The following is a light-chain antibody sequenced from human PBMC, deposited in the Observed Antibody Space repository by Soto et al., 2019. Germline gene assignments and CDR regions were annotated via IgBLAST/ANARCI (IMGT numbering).Light chain of an antibody. V-gene: IGKV3-15*01. CDR1: QSISSS. Sequence: EVVMTQSPATLSVSPGDTATLSCRASQSISSSLAWYQQKPGQPPRLLIYHSSTRATSVPARFSGSGSGTEFTLTISRLQSEDFAVYYCQQYYNWRPRFGQGTKVDI. J-gene: IGKJ1*01. CDR3: QQYYNWRPR. CDR2: HSS.